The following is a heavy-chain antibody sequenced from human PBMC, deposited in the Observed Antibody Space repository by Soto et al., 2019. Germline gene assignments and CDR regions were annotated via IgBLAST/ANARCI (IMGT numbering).Heavy chain of an antibody. J-gene: IGHJ1*01. V-gene: IGHV4-4*07. CDR2: IYTSWST. CDR1: VGSISRYY. Sequence: ESLSQTCPFTVGSISRYYWIWIRQPAGKGLEWIGRIYTSWSTNYNPSLKSRVTMSVDTSKNQFSLKLSSVTAADTAVYYCVRYLYSRHTCSQHW. D-gene: IGHD3-16*02. CDR3: VRYLYSRHTCSQH.